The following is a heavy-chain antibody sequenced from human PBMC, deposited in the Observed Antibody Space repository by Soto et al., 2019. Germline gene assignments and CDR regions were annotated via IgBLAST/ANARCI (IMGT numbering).Heavy chain of an antibody. CDR3: ARDDGLSSTNVKAFDI. D-gene: IGHD2-2*01. J-gene: IGHJ3*02. Sequence: PVGSLRLSCAASGFTFSRYYMNWVRQAPGKGLEWVSSISTTSTYTHYADSLKGRFTISRDNAKKLLYLQMDSLRAEDTAVYYCARDDGLSSTNVKAFDIWGQGTKLTVSS. V-gene: IGHV3-21*01. CDR1: GFTFSRYY. CDR2: ISTTSTYT.